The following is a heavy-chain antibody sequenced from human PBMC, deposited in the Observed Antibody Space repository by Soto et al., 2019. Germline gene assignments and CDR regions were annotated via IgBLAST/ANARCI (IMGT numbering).Heavy chain of an antibody. J-gene: IGHJ4*02. CDR1: GFTFSSYG. Sequence: QLGGPLRLSCAAYGFTFSSYGMHWVRQAPGKGLEWVAVIWNDGSNKYDADSVKGRFAISRDNSKNTLYLQMNSLRAEDTAVYYCAREARGSYPGWSPIDYWGQGTLVTVSS. CDR3: AREARGSYPGWSPIDY. CDR2: IWNDGSNK. V-gene: IGHV3-33*01. D-gene: IGHD1-26*01.